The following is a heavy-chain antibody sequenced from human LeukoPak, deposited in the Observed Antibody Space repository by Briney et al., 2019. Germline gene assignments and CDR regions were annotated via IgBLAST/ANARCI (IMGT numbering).Heavy chain of an antibody. V-gene: IGHV1-2*02. CDR2: INPNSGGT. D-gene: IGHD3-22*01. Sequence: ASVKVSCKASGYTFTGYYLHWVRQAPGQGLEWMGWINPNSGGTNYAQKFQGRVTMTRDTSIGTAYMELSRLRSDDTAVYYCAGFYDSSGYYYFDYWGQGTLVTVSS. J-gene: IGHJ4*02. CDR3: AGFYDSSGYYYFDY. CDR1: GYTFTGYY.